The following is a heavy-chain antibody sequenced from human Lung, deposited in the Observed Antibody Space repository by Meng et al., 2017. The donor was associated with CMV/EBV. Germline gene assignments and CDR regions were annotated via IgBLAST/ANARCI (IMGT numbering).Heavy chain of an antibody. CDR2: IDDSGST. D-gene: IGHD1-26*01. CDR3: ARGKQDAWELLAY. J-gene: IGHJ4*02. Sequence: LQESGPGLVKPSGTLPLTCGVSGVSISSNIRWTWVRQPPGKGLEWIGDIDDSGSTNYNPSLNSRISISLDKSKNHFSLEVNSVTAADTAVYYCARGKQDAWELLAYWGQGALVTVSS. V-gene: IGHV4-4*02. CDR1: GVSISSNIR.